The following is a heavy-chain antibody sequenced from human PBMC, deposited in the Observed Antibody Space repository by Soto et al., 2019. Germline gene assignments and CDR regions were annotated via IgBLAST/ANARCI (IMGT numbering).Heavy chain of an antibody. CDR2: ISAYNGNT. CDR1: GYTFTGYY. J-gene: IGHJ6*03. V-gene: IGHV1-18*04. Sequence: ASVKVSCKASGYTFTGYYMHWVRQAPGQGLEWMGWISAYNGNTNYAQKLQGRVTMTTDTSTSTAYMELRSLRSDDTAVYYCARERADCSGGSCYFYYYYMDVWGKGTTVTVSS. D-gene: IGHD2-15*01. CDR3: ARERADCSGGSCYFYYYYMDV.